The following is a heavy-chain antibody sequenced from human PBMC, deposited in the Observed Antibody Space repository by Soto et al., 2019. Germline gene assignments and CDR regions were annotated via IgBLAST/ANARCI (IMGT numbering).Heavy chain of an antibody. CDR2: ILYDGSHK. Sequence: PGGSLRLSCAASGFTFSSYGMHWVRQAPGKGLEWVAVILYDGSHKYYADSVKGRFTISRDTSKNTLYLQMNSLRAEDTAVYYCAKGERETVAARPSYYYYMDVWGKGTTVTVSS. D-gene: IGHD6-6*01. V-gene: IGHV3-30*18. CDR1: GFTFSSYG. J-gene: IGHJ6*03. CDR3: AKGERETVAARPSYYYYMDV.